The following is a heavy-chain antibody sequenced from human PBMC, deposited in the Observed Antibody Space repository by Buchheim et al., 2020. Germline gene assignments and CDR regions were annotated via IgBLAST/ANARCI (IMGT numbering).Heavy chain of an antibody. CDR1: GFTFSSYG. V-gene: IGHV3-33*01. CDR3: ARELVVPAAMMENYYYYGMDV. Sequence: QVQLVESGGGVVQPGRSLRLSCAASGFTFSSYGMHWVRQAPGEGLEWVAVIWYDGSNKYYADSVKGRFTISRDNSKNTLYLQMNSLRAEDTAVYYCARELVVPAAMMENYYYYGMDVWGQGTT. CDR2: IWYDGSNK. D-gene: IGHD2-2*01. J-gene: IGHJ6*02.